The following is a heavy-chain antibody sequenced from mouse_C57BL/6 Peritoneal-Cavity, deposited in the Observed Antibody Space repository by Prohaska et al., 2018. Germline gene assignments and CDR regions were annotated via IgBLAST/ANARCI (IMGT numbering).Heavy chain of an antibody. CDR1: GFTFNTYA. CDR2: IRSKSRYYET. Sequence: EVQLVESGGGLVQPKGSLKLSCAASGFTFNTYAMHWVRQAPGKGLEWVVSIRSKSRYYETDYADSVKDRWNSSREVSQSMLYLQMNILKTEETAMYYCVREYQWYFDYWGQGTALTVSS. J-gene: IGHJ2*01. V-gene: IGHV10-3*01. CDR3: VREYQWYFDY. D-gene: IGHD1-3*01.